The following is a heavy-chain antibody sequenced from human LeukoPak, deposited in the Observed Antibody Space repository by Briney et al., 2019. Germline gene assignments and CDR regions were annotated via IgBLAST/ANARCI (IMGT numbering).Heavy chain of an antibody. V-gene: IGHV3-33*01. J-gene: IGHJ4*02. CDR1: GFTFSNYG. Sequence: GGSLRLSCAASGFTFSNYGMHWVRQAPGKGLEGVARIRYDGSKKVYADSVKGRFTISRDNSKKTLSLQMISLRAEDRAVYYCARNGDTERFYYWGQGTLVTVSS. CDR3: ARNGDTERFYY. D-gene: IGHD5-18*01. CDR2: IRYDGSKK.